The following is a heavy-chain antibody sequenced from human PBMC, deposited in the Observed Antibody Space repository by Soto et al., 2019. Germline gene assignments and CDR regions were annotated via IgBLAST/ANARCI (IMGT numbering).Heavy chain of an antibody. D-gene: IGHD3-9*01. CDR1: GFTFSSYA. Sequence: VQLVESGGGVVQPGRSLRLSCAASGFTFSSYAMHWVRQAPGKGLEWVAVISYDGSNKYYADSVKGRFTISRDNSKNTLYLQMNSLRAEDTAVYYCARDRYFDWLPNMPFDYWGQGTLVTVSS. CDR2: ISYDGSNK. CDR3: ARDRYFDWLPNMPFDY. V-gene: IGHV3-30-3*01. J-gene: IGHJ4*02.